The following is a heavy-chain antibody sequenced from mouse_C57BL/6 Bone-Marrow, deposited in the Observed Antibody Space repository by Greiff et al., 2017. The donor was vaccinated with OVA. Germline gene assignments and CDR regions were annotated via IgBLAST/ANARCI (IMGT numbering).Heavy chain of an antibody. J-gene: IGHJ2*01. CDR3: GRWTYDYEGDYFDY. V-gene: IGHV1-50*01. Sequence: QVQLKQSGAELVKPGASVKLSCKASGYTFTSYWMQWVKQRPGQGLEWIGEIDPSDSYTNYNQKFKGKATLTVDTSSSTAYMQLSSLTSEDSAVYYCGRWTYDYEGDYFDYWGQGTTLTVSS. CDR1: GYTFTSYW. D-gene: IGHD2-4*01. CDR2: IDPSDSYT.